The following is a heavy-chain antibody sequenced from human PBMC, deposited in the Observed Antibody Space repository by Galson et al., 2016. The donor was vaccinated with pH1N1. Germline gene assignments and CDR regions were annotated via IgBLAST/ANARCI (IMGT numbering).Heavy chain of an antibody. J-gene: IGHJ3*02. CDR3: ARDTPNWEGTLDI. CDR1: GDSVSSNSAA. D-gene: IGHD7-27*01. Sequence: CAISGDSVSSNSAAWNWIRQPPSRGLEWLGRTYYRSKWYNDYAVSVKSRITINPDTSKNQFSLQLNSVTPEDTAVYYCARDTPNWEGTLDIWGQGTKVIVSS. V-gene: IGHV6-1*01. CDR2: TYYRSKWYN.